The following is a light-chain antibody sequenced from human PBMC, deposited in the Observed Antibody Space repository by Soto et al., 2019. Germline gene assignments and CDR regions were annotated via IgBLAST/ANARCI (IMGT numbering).Light chain of an antibody. CDR3: QRYGSSPPFT. CDR1: QRVSSSY. CDR2: GAS. V-gene: IGKV3-20*01. Sequence: LFTQSPGTLSLSPGERASLSCRSSQRVSSSYLAWYQQNPGQGPRLRIYGASTRATGIPCVFSFRGFGTDLTLPISSLEPEDFAGYFCQRYGSSPPFTFGQGTKVDIK. J-gene: IGKJ2*01.